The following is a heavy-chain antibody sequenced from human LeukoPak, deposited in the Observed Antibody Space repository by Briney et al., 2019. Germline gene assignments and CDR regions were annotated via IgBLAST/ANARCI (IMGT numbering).Heavy chain of an antibody. V-gene: IGHV4-34*01. J-gene: IGHJ6*02. D-gene: IGHD3-10*01. Sequence: PSETLSLTCAVYGGSFSGYYWSWIRQPPGKGLEWIGEINHSGSTNYNPSLKSRVTISVDTSKNQFSMKLNSVIAADSAEYYCARGQYYYGSGSFYYYYGMDVWGQGTTVTVSS. CDR1: GGSFSGYY. CDR2: INHSGST. CDR3: ARGQYYYGSGSFYYYYGMDV.